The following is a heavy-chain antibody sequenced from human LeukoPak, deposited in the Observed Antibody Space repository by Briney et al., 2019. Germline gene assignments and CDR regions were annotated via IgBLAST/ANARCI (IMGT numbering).Heavy chain of an antibody. CDR1: GASISNYY. CDR2: IYTSGST. J-gene: IGHJ4*02. CDR3: ARGDNWNDFDY. Sequence: SETLSLTCTASGASISNYYWSWIRQPAGKGLEWIGRIYTSGSTNSNPSLKSRVTMSVDTSKTQFSLKLSSVTAADTAVYYCARGDNWNDFDYWGQGTLVTVSS. D-gene: IGHD1-1*01. V-gene: IGHV4-4*07.